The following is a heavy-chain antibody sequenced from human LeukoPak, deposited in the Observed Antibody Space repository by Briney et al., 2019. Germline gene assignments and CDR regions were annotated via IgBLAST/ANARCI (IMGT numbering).Heavy chain of an antibody. Sequence: GASVKVSXKASGYTFTGYYMHWVRQAPGQGLEWMGWINPNSGGTNYAQKFQGRVTMTRDTSISTAYMELSRLRSDDTAVYYCARDLRAAAGQYYFDYWGQGTLVTVSS. J-gene: IGHJ4*02. CDR1: GYTFTGYY. CDR3: ARDLRAAAGQYYFDY. V-gene: IGHV1-2*02. CDR2: INPNSGGT. D-gene: IGHD6-13*01.